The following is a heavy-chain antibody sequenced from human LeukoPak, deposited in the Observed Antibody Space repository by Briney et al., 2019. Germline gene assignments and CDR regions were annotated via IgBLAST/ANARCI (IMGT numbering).Heavy chain of an antibody. Sequence: GGSLRLSCAASGFTFSRKTMNWVRQAPGKGLEWGSYISSDSGTIYYADSVRGRFTIPRDNAKNSLYLQMNSLRDEDMAVYYCARDNGMTSGWYAGRIDYYYGMDVWGQGTTVTVSS. J-gene: IGHJ6*02. CDR3: ARDNGMTSGWYAGRIDYYYGMDV. CDR1: GFTFSRKT. D-gene: IGHD6-19*01. CDR2: ISSDSGTI. V-gene: IGHV3-48*02.